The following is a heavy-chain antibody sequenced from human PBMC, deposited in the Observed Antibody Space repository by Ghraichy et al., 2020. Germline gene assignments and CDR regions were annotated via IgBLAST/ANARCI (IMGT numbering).Heavy chain of an antibody. Sequence: SETLSLTCAVYGGSFSGYYWSWIRQPPGKGLEWIGEINHSGSTNYNPSLKSRVTISVDTSKNQFSLKLSSVTAADTAVYYCARGWEVTATIDYYYYYGMDVWGQGTTVTVSS. D-gene: IGHD5-12*01. J-gene: IGHJ6*02. V-gene: IGHV4-34*01. CDR3: ARGWEVTATIDYYYYYGMDV. CDR1: GGSFSGYY. CDR2: INHSGST.